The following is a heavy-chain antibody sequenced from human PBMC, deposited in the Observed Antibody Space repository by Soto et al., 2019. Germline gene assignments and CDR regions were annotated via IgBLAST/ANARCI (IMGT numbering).Heavy chain of an antibody. CDR2: ISGSGGST. Sequence: GGSLRLSCAASGFTFSSYAMSWVRQAPGKGLEWVSAISGSGGSTYYADSVKGRFTISRDNSKNTLYLQMNSLRAEDTAVYCCAKVNTMIVVVSDAFDIWGQGTMVTVSS. D-gene: IGHD3-22*01. CDR1: GFTFSSYA. J-gene: IGHJ3*02. V-gene: IGHV3-23*01. CDR3: AKVNTMIVVVSDAFDI.